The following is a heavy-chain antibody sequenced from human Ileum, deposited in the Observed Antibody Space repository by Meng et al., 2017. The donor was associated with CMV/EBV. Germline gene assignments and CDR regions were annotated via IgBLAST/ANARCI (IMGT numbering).Heavy chain of an antibody. J-gene: IGHJ4*02. CDR2: INYRGSI. CDR3: VRGNWVSDF. V-gene: IGHV4-34*01. CDR1: ADSFTGYH. Sequence: QVQLQQWGAEVLKPSETLSLPHTVSADSFTGYHWTWIRQPPGKGPEWIGEINYRGSIHYNPSLESRVTISLDMSTNQLSLKLNSVTAADTAVYYCVRGNWVSDFWGQGTLVTFSS. D-gene: IGHD7-27*01.